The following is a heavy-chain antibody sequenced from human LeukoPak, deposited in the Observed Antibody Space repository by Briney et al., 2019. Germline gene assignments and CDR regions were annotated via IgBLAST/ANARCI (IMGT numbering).Heavy chain of an antibody. Sequence: PSETLSLTCTVSGGSISSYFWSWIRKPPGMGLEWIGYVYYSGSPNYNPSLKSRVTISVDTSKNQFSLRLRSVTAADTAVYYCARVFDDYYDSSADPPLWFDPSGQGTLVTVSS. CDR2: VYYSGSP. CDR1: GGSISSYF. D-gene: IGHD3-22*01. J-gene: IGHJ5*02. CDR3: ARVFDDYYDSSADPPLWFDP. V-gene: IGHV4-59*01.